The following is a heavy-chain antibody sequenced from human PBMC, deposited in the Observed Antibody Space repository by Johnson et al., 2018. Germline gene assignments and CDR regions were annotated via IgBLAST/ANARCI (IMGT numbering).Heavy chain of an antibody. CDR2: ISRSRSKI. J-gene: IGHJ6*03. CDR3: ATNRNYYDSLDYMDV. CDR1: GFSFSSYS. Sequence: EVQLVESGGGLVQPGGSLRLSCAASGFSFSSYSMNWVRQAPGKGLEWVSYISRSRSKIYSADSVKGRFTISRDNAKHTLHLQMNSLRTEDTAVYYCATNRNYYDSLDYMDVWGKGTTVTVSS. D-gene: IGHD3-22*01. V-gene: IGHV3-48*04.